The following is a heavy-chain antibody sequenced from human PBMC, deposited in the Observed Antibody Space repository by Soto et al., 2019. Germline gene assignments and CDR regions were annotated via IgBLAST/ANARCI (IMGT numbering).Heavy chain of an antibody. D-gene: IGHD5-18*01. J-gene: IGHJ3*02. CDR3: ARLLTAGYSYGSRSDAFDI. CDR1: GYTFTGYY. Sequence: ASVKVSCKASGYTFTGYYMHWVRQAPGQGLEWMGWINPNSGGTNYAQKFQGLVTMTRDTSISTAYMELSRLRSDDTAVYYCARLLTAGYSYGSRSDAFDIWGQGTMVTVSS. CDR2: INPNSGGT. V-gene: IGHV1-2*04.